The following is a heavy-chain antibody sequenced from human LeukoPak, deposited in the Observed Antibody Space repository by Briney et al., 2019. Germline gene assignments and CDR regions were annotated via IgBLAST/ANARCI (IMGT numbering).Heavy chain of an antibody. D-gene: IGHD1-26*01. J-gene: IGHJ4*02. Sequence: GASVKVSCKASGYTFTSYGISWVRQAPGQGLEWMGWISAYNGNTNYAQKLQGRVTMTTDTSMSTAYMELRSLRSDDTAVYYCARSPVGFRDEWGLLPNNIDYWGQGTLVTVSS. V-gene: IGHV1-18*01. CDR2: ISAYNGNT. CDR1: GYTFTSYG. CDR3: ARSPVGFRDEWGLLPNNIDY.